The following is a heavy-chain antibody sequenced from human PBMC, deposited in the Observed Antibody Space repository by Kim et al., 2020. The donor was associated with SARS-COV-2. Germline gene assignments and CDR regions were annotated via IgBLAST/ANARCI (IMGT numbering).Heavy chain of an antibody. J-gene: IGHJ5*02. CDR2: ISAYNGNT. V-gene: IGHV1-18*01. CDR1: GYTFTSYG. Sequence: ASVKVSCKASGYTFTSYGISWVRQAPGQGLEWMGWISAYNGNTNYAQKLQGRVTMTTDTSTSTAYMELRSLRSDDTAVYYCARDGDIVVVPGGHWFDPWGQGTLVTVSS. CDR3: ARDGDIVVVPGGHWFDP. D-gene: IGHD2-2*01.